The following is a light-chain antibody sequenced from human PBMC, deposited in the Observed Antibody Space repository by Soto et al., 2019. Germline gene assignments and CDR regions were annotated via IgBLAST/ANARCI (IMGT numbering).Light chain of an antibody. CDR3: SSYTSSNTWV. V-gene: IGLV2-18*02. CDR2: EVS. J-gene: IGLJ3*02. CDR1: SSDIGTYNG. Sequence: QSALTQPPSVSGSPGQSVTISCTGTSSDIGTYNGVSRYQQPPGTAPKLMISEVSNRPSGVPDRFSGSKSGNTASLTISGLQAEDEADYYCSSYTSSNTWVFGGGTKLTVL.